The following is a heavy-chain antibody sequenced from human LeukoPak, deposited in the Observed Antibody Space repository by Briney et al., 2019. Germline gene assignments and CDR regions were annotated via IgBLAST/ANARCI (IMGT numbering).Heavy chain of an antibody. V-gene: IGHV1-69*05. Sequence: ASVKVSCKASGGTFSSYAISWVRQAPGQGLEWMGGIIPIFGTANYAQKFQGRVTITTDESTSTAYMELSSLRSEDTAVYYCARDGHNGVWMPAPTSNWFDPWGQGTLVTVSS. CDR3: ARDGHNGVWMPAPTSNWFDP. CDR1: GGTFSSYA. D-gene: IGHD2-8*01. CDR2: IIPIFGTA. J-gene: IGHJ5*02.